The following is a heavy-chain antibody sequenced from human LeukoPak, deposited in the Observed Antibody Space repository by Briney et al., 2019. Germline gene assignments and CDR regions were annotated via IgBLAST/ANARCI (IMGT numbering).Heavy chain of an antibody. CDR3: ARGILVTVYAAFDY. CDR2: IIHSGST. V-gene: IGHV4-34*01. Sequence: PSETLSLTCAVYGGPFSGYYWSWIRQSPGMGLEWIGEIIHSGSTNYNPSLTSRVTISVDTSKKQFSLELSSVTAADTAVYYCARGILVTVYAAFDYWGQGTLVTVSS. D-gene: IGHD2-8*01. J-gene: IGHJ4*02. CDR1: GGPFSGYY.